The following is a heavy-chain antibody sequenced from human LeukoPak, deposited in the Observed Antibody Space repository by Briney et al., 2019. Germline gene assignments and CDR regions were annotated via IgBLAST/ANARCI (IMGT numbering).Heavy chain of an antibody. CDR2: ISWDSGST. CDR1: GFTFDDYT. V-gene: IGHV3-43*01. CDR3: AKGAASPIRAYYYYYMDV. Sequence: GGSLRLSCAASGFTFDDYTMHWVRQAPGKGLEWVSLISWDSGSTYYADSVKGRFTISRDNSKNSLYLQMNSLRTEDTALYYCAKGAASPIRAYYYYYMDVWGKGTRSPSP. D-gene: IGHD4-17*01. J-gene: IGHJ6*03.